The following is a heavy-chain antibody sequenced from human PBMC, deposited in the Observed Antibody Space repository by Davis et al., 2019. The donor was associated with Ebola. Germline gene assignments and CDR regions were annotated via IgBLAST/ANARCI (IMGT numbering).Heavy chain of an antibody. Sequence: GESLKISCAASGFTFSSYAMSWVRQAPGKGLEWVSAISGSGGSTYYADSVKGRFTISRDNSKNTLYLQMNSLRAEDTAVYYCAKHSRGSTIFDYWGQGTLVTVSS. CDR3: AKHSRGSTIFDY. V-gene: IGHV3-23*01. CDR1: GFTFSSYA. D-gene: IGHD6-13*01. CDR2: ISGSGGST. J-gene: IGHJ4*02.